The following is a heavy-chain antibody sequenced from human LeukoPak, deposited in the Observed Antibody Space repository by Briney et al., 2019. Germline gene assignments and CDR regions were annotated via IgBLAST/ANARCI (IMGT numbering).Heavy chain of an antibody. Sequence: ASVKVSCKASGGTFSRYAISWVRQAPGQGLEWMGGIIPIFGTANYAQKFKGRVTITADESTSTAYMELSSLRSEDTAVYYCARLYDILTGYFDSWGQGTLVTVSS. CDR3: ARLYDILTGYFDS. CDR1: GGTFSRYA. CDR2: IIPIFGTA. J-gene: IGHJ4*02. V-gene: IGHV1-69*01. D-gene: IGHD3-9*01.